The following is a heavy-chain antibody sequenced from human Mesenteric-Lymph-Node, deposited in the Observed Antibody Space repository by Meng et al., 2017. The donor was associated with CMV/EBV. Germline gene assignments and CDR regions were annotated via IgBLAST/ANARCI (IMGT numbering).Heavy chain of an antibody. V-gene: IGHV1-18*01. CDR3: ARMYYDFWSALQSRDYYYYYGMDV. J-gene: IGHJ6*02. D-gene: IGHD3-3*01. CDR1: GYTFTSYG. CDR2: ISAYNGNT. Sequence: ASVKVSCKASGYTFTSYGISWVRQAPGQGLEWMGWISAYNGNTNYAQKLQGRVTMTRDTSTSTVYMELSSLRSEDTAVYYCARMYYDFWSALQSRDYYYYYGMDVWGQGTTVTVSS.